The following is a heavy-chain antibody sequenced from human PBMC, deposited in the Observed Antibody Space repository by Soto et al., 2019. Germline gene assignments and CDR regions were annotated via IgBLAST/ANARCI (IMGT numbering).Heavy chain of an antibody. Sequence: PSETLSLTCAVYGGSFSGYYWSWIRQPPGKGLEWIGEINHSGSTNYNPSLKSRVTISVDTSKNQFSLKLSSVTAADTAVYYCARRKAAGTGHWNRYYYYGMDVWGQGTTVTAP. V-gene: IGHV4-34*01. CDR1: GGSFSGYY. CDR2: INHSGST. D-gene: IGHD6-13*01. J-gene: IGHJ6*02. CDR3: ARRKAAGTGHWNRYYYYGMDV.